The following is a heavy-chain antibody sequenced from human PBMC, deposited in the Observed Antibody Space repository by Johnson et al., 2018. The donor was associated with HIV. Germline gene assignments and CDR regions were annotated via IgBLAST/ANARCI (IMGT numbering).Heavy chain of an antibody. J-gene: IGHJ3*01. CDR3: ASGDDDGF. Sequence: VHLVESGGGLIQPGGSLRLSCAVFGFTVSRNYMSWVRQAPGKGMEWVSVIHSGGSTYYADSVKGRFTISRDNSKNTLYLQMNSLRAEDTAVYFCASGDDDGFWGQGTKVTVSS. D-gene: IGHD5-12*01. CDR1: GFTVSRNY. CDR2: IHSGGST. V-gene: IGHV3-53*01.